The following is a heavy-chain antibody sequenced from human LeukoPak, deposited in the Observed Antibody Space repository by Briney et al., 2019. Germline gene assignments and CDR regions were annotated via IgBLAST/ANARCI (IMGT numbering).Heavy chain of an antibody. V-gene: IGHV3-11*04. CDR1: GFTFSDNY. CDR2: ISNSGNTI. J-gene: IGHJ4*02. CDR3: AKQSRYYFDY. D-gene: IGHD1/OR15-1a*01. Sequence: GGSLRLSCVDSGFTFSDNYMSWIRQAPGKGLEWISYISNSGNTIYYLDSVKGRFTISRDNAKNSLFLQMNSLRAEDTAVYYCAKQSRYYFDYWGQGTLVTVSS.